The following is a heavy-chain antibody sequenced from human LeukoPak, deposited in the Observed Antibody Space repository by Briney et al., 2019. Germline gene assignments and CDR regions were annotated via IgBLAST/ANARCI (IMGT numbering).Heavy chain of an antibody. V-gene: IGHV3-23*01. Sequence: PGGSLRLSCAGSGFTFNSYAMSWVRQAPWERLQWVSAISGSGGSTYYADSVKGRFTISRDNSKNTLYLQMNSLRAEDTAVYYCAKANPNVLRFLEWLLYNWFDPWGQGTLVTVSS. CDR3: AKANPNVLRFLEWLLYNWFDP. D-gene: IGHD3-3*01. CDR2: ISGSGGST. J-gene: IGHJ5*02. CDR1: GFTFNSYA.